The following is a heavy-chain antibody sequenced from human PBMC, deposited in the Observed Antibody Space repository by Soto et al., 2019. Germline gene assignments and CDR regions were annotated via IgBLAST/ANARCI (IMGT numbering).Heavy chain of an antibody. J-gene: IGHJ2*01. CDR3: VQTLGLAVAGPGRFDL. V-gene: IGHV1-69*12. CDR1: GGTFSNYA. CDR2: IIPMFGTA. Sequence: QVQLVQSGTEVKKPGSSVKVSCKASGGTFSNYAISWVRQAPGQGLEWMGGIIPMFGTANYVQKFQGRVTITADESTSTAYMGLRSLRYEDTAVYYSVQTLGLAVAGPGRFDLWGRGTLVTVSS. D-gene: IGHD6-19*01.